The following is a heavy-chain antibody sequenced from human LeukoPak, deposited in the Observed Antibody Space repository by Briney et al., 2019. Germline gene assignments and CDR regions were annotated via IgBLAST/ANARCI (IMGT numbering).Heavy chain of an antibody. CDR2: ISNTRTT. J-gene: IGHJ5*02. CDR3: TRGHYGA. V-gene: IGHV3-15*07. D-gene: IGHD3-10*01. CDR1: GFSVNSAW. Sequence: GGSLTLSCAVSGFSVNSAWMNWARQAPGKGLEWVGRISNTRTTEYAAPVKGRFTVSRDSKNTLYLQMNSLKAEHTAVSHCTRGHYGAWGQGTLVTVSS.